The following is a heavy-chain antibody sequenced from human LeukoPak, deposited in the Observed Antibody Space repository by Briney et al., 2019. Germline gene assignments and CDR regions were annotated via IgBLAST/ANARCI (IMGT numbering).Heavy chain of an antibody. V-gene: IGHV3-30*02. J-gene: IGHJ4*02. CDR2: IRYDGSNK. CDR3: AKDSVPPNAPYYFDY. Sequence: GGSLRLSCAASGFTFSSYGMHWVSQDPGKGLEWVALIRYDGSNKYYADSVKGRFTISRDNSKNTLYLQMNSLRAEDTAVYYCAKDSVPPNAPYYFDYWGQGTLVTVSS. CDR1: GFTFSSYG. D-gene: IGHD2-8*01.